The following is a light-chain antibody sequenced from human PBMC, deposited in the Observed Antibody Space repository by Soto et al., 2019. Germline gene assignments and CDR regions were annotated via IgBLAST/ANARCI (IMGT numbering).Light chain of an antibody. J-gene: IGLJ1*01. V-gene: IGLV2-14*01. CDR2: DVS. Sequence: QSALTQPASVSGSPGQSITISCTGTSSDVGGYNYVSWYQQHPGKAPKLMIYDVSNRPSGVSIRFSGSKSGNTASLTISGLQAEDEADYYCSSYPSSSTLYVFGTGTKLTVL. CDR3: SSYPSSSTLYV. CDR1: SSDVGGYNY.